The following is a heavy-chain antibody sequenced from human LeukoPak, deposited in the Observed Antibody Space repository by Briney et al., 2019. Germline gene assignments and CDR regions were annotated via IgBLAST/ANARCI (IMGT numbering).Heavy chain of an antibody. CDR2: ISSSGSTI. CDR1: GFTFSDYY. Sequence: GGSLRLSGAASGFTFSDYYMSWVRQAPGKGLEGVSYISSSGSTIYYADSGKGRFTISRDNAKNSLYLQMNSLRAEDTAVYYCARAGDGYNYPDYFDYWGQGTLVTVSS. D-gene: IGHD5-24*01. J-gene: IGHJ4*02. CDR3: ARAGDGYNYPDYFDY. V-gene: IGHV3-11*01.